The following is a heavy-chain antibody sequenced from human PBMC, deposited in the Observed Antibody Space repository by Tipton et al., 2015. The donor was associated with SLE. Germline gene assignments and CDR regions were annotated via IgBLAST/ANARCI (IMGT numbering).Heavy chain of an antibody. Sequence: SLRLSCAASGFTFSSYWMHWVRQAPGKGLMWVSRIKTDGSTTNYADSVKGRFTISRDNAKNRLFLQLNSLRADDTAVYYCARHSPYPSSVWGQGTLVTVSS. CDR2: IKTDGSTT. J-gene: IGHJ4*02. D-gene: IGHD2-2*02. V-gene: IGHV3-74*01. CDR1: GFTFSSYW. CDR3: ARHSPYPSSV.